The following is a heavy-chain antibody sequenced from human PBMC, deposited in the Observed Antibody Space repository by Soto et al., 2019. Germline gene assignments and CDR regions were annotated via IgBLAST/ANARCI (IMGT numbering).Heavy chain of an antibody. Sequence: ASVKVSCKASGYTFSNYGITWVRQAPGQGLEWMGWISAYNDNTHYAQILQGRVTMTTDTSTSTAYMELRSLRSDDTAVYYCARDRASGSYYLDYWGQGTRVTV. V-gene: IGHV1-18*01. CDR3: ARDRASGSYYLDY. CDR1: GYTFSNYG. J-gene: IGHJ4*02. D-gene: IGHD3-10*01. CDR2: ISAYNDNT.